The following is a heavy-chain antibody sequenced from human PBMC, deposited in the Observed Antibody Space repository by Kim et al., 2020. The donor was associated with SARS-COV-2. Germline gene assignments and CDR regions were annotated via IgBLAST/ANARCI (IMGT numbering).Heavy chain of an antibody. V-gene: IGHV4-59*01. Sequence: SETLSLTCTVSGDSIHNYHWNWIRQPPGKGLEWIGCIFYSGTISYSPSLRGRVTISTDMSKNQVSLVVTSVTAADTAVYYCARGGTWNKQEALDMWGQG. CDR3: ARGGTWNKQEALDM. CDR1: GDSIHNYH. D-gene: IGHD1-1*01. J-gene: IGHJ3*02. CDR2: IFYSGTI.